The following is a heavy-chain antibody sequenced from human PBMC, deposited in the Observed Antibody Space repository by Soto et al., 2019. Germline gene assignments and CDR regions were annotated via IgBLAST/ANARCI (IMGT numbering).Heavy chain of an antibody. V-gene: IGHV3-73*01. Sequence: LPCAASGFTFSGSAIHWVRQASGKGLEWVGRIRIKANNYATAYAASVKGRFTISRDDSKNTAYLQTNSLKTEDRAVYYCSRQWGWYEGYYYGMDVWRQGTTVTVSS. CDR2: IRIKANNYAT. J-gene: IGHJ6*02. CDR1: GFTFSGSA. CDR3: SRQWGWYEGYYYGMDV. D-gene: IGHD6-19*01.